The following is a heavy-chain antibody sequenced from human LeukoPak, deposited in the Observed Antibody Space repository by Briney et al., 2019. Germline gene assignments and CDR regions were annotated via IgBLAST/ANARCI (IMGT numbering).Heavy chain of an antibody. D-gene: IGHD6-6*01. V-gene: IGHV4-59*01. CDR3: ARSYSSSFVGHGCFDP. CDR1: GGSISSYY. CDR2: IYYGGST. Sequence: SETLSLTCTVSGGSISSYYWSWIRQPPGKGLEWIGYIYYGGSTNYNPSLKSRVTISVDTSKNQFSLKLSSVTAADTAVYYCARSYSSSFVGHGCFDPWGRGTLVTVSS. J-gene: IGHJ5*02.